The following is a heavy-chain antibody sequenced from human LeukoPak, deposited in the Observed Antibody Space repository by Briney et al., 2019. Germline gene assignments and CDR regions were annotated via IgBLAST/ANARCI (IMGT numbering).Heavy chain of an antibody. D-gene: IGHD3-22*01. CDR2: ISSSGSTI. V-gene: IGHV3-48*03. J-gene: IGHJ3*02. Sequence: PGGSLRLSCAASGFTFSSYEMNWVRQAPGKRLEWVSYISSSGSTIYYADSVKGRFTISRDNAKNSLYLQMNSLRAEDTAVYYCASYYYDSSGYYSLRRAFDIWGQGTMVTVSS. CDR3: ASYYYDSSGYYSLRRAFDI. CDR1: GFTFSSYE.